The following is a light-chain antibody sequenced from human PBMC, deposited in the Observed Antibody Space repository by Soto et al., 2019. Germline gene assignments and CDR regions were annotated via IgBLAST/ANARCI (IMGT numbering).Light chain of an antibody. CDR2: KAT. Sequence: DIQMTQSPSTLSASVGDRVTITCRGSQSTSSWLAWYQQKPGKAPKLLIYKATTLETGVPSRFSGSGSGTEFTLTISSLQPDDFATYYCQQYSNHWTFGQGTKVDI. CDR3: QQYSNHWT. J-gene: IGKJ1*01. V-gene: IGKV1-5*03. CDR1: QSTSSW.